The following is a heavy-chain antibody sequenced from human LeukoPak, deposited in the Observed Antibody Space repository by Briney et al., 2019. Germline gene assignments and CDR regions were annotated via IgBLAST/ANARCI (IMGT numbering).Heavy chain of an antibody. J-gene: IGHJ6*02. V-gene: IGHV1-58*01. CDR3: AAGLRGPTVTGKYYYYGMDV. CDR1: GFTFTKSA. CDR2: IVVGSGNT. D-gene: IGHD4-11*01. Sequence: GASVKVSCKASGFTFTKSALQWVQQARGQRLEWIGWIVVGSGNTDYAQKFQERVTITRDMFTSTAYMELSSLRSEDTAVYYCAAGLRGPTVTGKYYYYGMDVWGQGTTVTVSS.